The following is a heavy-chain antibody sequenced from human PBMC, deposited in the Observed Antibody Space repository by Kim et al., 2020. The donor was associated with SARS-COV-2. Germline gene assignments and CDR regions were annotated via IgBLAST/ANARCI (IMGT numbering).Heavy chain of an antibody. CDR1: GGSVSSGSYY. CDR3: ARDSIGTRVRGGNLFDC. V-gene: IGHV4-61*01. CDR2: IYYSGST. Sequence: SETLSLTCTVSGGSVSSGSYYWSWIRQPPGKGLEWIGYIYYSGSTNYNPSLKSRVTISVDTSKNQFSLKLSSVTAADTAVYYCARDSIGTRVRGGNLFDCWGQGTLVTVSS. D-gene: IGHD3-10*01. J-gene: IGHJ4*02.